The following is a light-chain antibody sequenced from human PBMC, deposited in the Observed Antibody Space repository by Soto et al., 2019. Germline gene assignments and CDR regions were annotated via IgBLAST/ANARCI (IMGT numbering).Light chain of an antibody. J-gene: IGKJ1*01. CDR3: QQYDVWPRT. Sequence: EIVMTQSPATLSVSPGDRATLSCWASQSVSSNLAWYQQKPGQAPRLLVYAASTRATVIPARFSGSRSGTQFTLTINSLQSEDFAVYYCQQYDVWPRTFGQGTKVDIK. V-gene: IGKV3-15*01. CDR2: AAS. CDR1: QSVSSN.